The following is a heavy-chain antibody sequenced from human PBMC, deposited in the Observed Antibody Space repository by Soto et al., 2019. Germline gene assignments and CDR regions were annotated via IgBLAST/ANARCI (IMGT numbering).Heavy chain of an antibody. V-gene: IGHV3-48*01. CDR3: ARDARPKYYYGSGRTWYFDL. D-gene: IGHD3-10*01. CDR1: GFTFSAYA. J-gene: IGHJ2*01. CDR2: LGSSGGTI. Sequence: GGSLRLSCAASGFTFSAYAMSWVRQAPGKGLQWVSYLGSSGGTIHYADSVRGRFTISRDNAKNSLYLQMNSLRAEDTAVYYCARDARPKYYYGSGRTWYFDLWGRGTLVTVSS.